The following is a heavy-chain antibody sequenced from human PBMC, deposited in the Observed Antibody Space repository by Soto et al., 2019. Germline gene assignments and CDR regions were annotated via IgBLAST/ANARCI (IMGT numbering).Heavy chain of an antibody. CDR2: IYYSGST. Sequence: QVQLQESGPGLVKPSQTLSLTCTVSGGSISSGGYYWSWIRQHPGKGLEWIGYIYYSGSTYYNPSLKGRVTISVDTSKNQFSLKLSSVTAADTAVYYCARNLRDYDILTGHPYWYFDLWGRGTLVTVSS. CDR3: ARNLRDYDILTGHPYWYFDL. CDR1: GGSISSGGYY. D-gene: IGHD3-9*01. V-gene: IGHV4-31*03. J-gene: IGHJ2*01.